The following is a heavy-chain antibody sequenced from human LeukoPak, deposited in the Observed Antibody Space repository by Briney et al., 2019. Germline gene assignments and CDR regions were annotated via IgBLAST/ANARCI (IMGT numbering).Heavy chain of an antibody. V-gene: IGHV3-21*06. CDR2: ISMSSNYI. CDR3: ATPPPSWVLASPSDY. D-gene: IGHD3-3*02. Sequence: PGGSLRLSCAASGFSFRTYTMNWVRQAPGKGLEWVSSISMSSNYIYYADSVKGRFTISRDNAKNSLYLQMNSLRAEDTAVYYCATPPPSWVLASPSDYWGQGTLVTVSS. CDR1: GFSFRTYT. J-gene: IGHJ4*02.